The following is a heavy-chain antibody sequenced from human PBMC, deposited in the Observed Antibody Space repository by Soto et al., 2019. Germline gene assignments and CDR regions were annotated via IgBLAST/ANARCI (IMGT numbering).Heavy chain of an antibody. V-gene: IGHV1-3*01. CDR1: GYTFTSYA. J-gene: IGHJ4*02. CDR3: ARGPNPYYFDY. Sequence: GASVKVSCKASGYTFTSYAMHWVRQAPGQRLEWMGWINAGNSNTKYSQKFQGRVTITRDTSASTAYMELSSLRSEDTAVYYCARGPNPYYFDYWGQGTLVTVSS. CDR2: INAGNSNT.